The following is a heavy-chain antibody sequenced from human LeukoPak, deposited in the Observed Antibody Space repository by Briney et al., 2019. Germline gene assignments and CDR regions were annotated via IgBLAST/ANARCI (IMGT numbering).Heavy chain of an antibody. Sequence: KPSETLSLTCTVSGGSISSYYWGWIRQPPGKGLEWIGSIYYSGSTYYNPSLKSRVTISVDTSKNQFSLKLSSVTAADTAVYYCARDGHYYDSSGYYDYWGQGTLVTVSS. CDR3: ARDGHYYDSSGYYDY. D-gene: IGHD3-22*01. V-gene: IGHV4-39*07. J-gene: IGHJ4*02. CDR2: IYYSGST. CDR1: GGSISSYY.